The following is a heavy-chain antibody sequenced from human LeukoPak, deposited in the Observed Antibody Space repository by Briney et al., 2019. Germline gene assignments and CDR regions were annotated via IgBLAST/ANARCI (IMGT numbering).Heavy chain of an antibody. D-gene: IGHD2-15*01. CDR2: INPNSGGT. J-gene: IGHJ6*02. CDR3: ARSYCSGGSCYSLRPNYYYYGMDV. V-gene: IGHV1-2*02. CDR1: GYTFTGYY. Sequence: GASVKVSCKASGYTFTGYYMHWVRQAPGQGLEWMGWINPNSGGTNYAQKFQGRVTMTRGTSISTAYMELSRLRSDDTAVYYCARSYCSGGSCYSLRPNYYYYGMDVWGQGTTVTVSS.